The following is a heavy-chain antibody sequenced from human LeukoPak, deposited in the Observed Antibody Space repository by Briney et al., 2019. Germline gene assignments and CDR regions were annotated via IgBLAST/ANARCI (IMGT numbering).Heavy chain of an antibody. V-gene: IGHV1-2*02. J-gene: IGHJ4*02. CDR3: ARGVGTYGDYDRTWY. CDR1: GYTFTGYY. Sequence: VSVKVSCKASGYTFTGYYMHWVRQAPGQGLEWMGWINPNSGGTNYAQKFQGRVTMTRDTSISTAYMELSRLRSDDAAVYYCARGVGTYGDYDRTWYWGQGTLVTVSS. CDR2: INPNSGGT. D-gene: IGHD4-17*01.